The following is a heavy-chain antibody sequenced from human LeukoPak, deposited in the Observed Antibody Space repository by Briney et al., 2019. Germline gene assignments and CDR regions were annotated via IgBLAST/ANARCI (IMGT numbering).Heavy chain of an antibody. CDR3: AKTRRYCSSTSCPGPFDY. J-gene: IGHJ4*02. CDR1: GFTFSSYA. D-gene: IGHD2-2*01. CDR2: ISGSGGST. V-gene: IGHV3-23*01. Sequence: PGGSLRLSCAASGFTFSSYAMSWVRQAQGKGLEWVSAISGSGGSTYYADSVKGRFTISRDNSKNTLYLQMNSLRAEDTAVYYCAKTRRYCSSTSCPGPFDYWGQGTLVTVSS.